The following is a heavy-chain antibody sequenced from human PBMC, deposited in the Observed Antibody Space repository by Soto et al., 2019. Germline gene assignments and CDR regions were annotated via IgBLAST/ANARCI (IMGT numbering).Heavy chain of an antibody. CDR1: GYTFTSYA. J-gene: IGHJ4*02. D-gene: IGHD4-17*01. CDR2: INAGNGNT. V-gene: IGHV1-3*01. CDR3: ARSTMTFYYFDF. Sequence: ASVEVSWKASGYTFTSYAIHWVRQAPGQRLEWMGWINAGNGNTKYSQKFQDRITMTRDTSTSTVYMELSSLRSEDTAVYYCARSTMTFYYFDFWSQGTLVTVSS.